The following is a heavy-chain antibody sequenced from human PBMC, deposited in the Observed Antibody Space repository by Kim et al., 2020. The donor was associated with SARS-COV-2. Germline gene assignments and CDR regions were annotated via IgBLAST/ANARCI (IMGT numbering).Heavy chain of an antibody. D-gene: IGHD6-13*01. CDR2: IYYSGST. CDR1: GGSVSSGSYY. V-gene: IGHV4-61*01. Sequence: SETLSLTCTVSGGSVSSGSYYWSWIRQPPGKGLEWIGYIYYSGSTNYNPSLKSRVTISVDTSKNQFSLKLSSVTAADTAVYYCARDSQQPLPRTLRTRYGMDVWGQGTTVTVSS. CDR3: ARDSQQPLPRTLRTRYGMDV. J-gene: IGHJ6*02.